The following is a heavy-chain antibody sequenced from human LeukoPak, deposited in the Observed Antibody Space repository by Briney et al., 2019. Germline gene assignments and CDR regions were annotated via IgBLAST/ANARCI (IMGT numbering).Heavy chain of an antibody. CDR1: GFTVSTNY. J-gene: IGHJ4*02. CDR2: IYSGGST. D-gene: IGHD5-18*01. Sequence: PGGSLRLSCAASGFTVSTNYMNWVRQAPGKGLEWVSVIYSGGSTYYADSMKGRFTISRDNSKNTLYLQMNSLRAEDTAVYYCARGGESGYNYGYSDYWGQGTLVTVSS. CDR3: ARGGESGYNYGYSDY. V-gene: IGHV3-53*01.